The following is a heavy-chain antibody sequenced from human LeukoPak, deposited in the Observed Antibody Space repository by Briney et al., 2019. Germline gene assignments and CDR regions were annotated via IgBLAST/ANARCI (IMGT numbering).Heavy chain of an antibody. CDR3: ARQIRSYWFDP. D-gene: IGHD3-3*02. Sequence: PSETLSLTCTVSGGSISSYYWSWIRQPPGKGLEWIGYIYYSGSTNYNPSLKSRVTISVDTSKNQFSLELSSVTAADTAVYYCARQIRSYWFDPWGQGTLVTVSS. V-gene: IGHV4-59*08. J-gene: IGHJ5*02. CDR1: GGSISSYY. CDR2: IYYSGST.